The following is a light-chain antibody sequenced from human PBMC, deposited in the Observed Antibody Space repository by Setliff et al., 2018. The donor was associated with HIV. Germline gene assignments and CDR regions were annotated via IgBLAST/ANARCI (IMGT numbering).Light chain of an antibody. V-gene: IGLV2-14*01. CDR1: SSDVGGYKY. CDR3: SSYTSSSTDV. CDR2: DVS. J-gene: IGLJ1*01. Sequence: QSALTQPASVSGSPGQSITISCTGTSSDVGGYKYVSWYQRHPGKAPKLMIYDVSTRPSGVSNRFSGSKSGNTASLTISGLQTEDEADYYCSSYTSSSTDVFGTGTKVT.